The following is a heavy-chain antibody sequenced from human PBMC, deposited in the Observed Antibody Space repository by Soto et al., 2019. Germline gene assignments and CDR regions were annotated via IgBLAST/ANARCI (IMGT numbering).Heavy chain of an antibody. Sequence: SETLSLTCTVSGGSFSSFYWSWIRQPPGKGLEWIGYVYYSGTTNYNPSLKGRVSISVDTSKNQFSLKLTSVTAADTAVYYCATRDSGGTFDFWGLGTLVTVSS. CDR1: GGSFSSFY. CDR3: ATRDSGGTFDF. CDR2: VYYSGTT. V-gene: IGHV4-59*01. J-gene: IGHJ4*02. D-gene: IGHD2-15*01.